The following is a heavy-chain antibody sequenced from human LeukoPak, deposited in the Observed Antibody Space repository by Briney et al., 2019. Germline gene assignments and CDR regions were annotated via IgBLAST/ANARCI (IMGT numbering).Heavy chain of an antibody. CDR1: GFTFDDYG. D-gene: IGHD6-19*01. CDR3: ARDAFSSGWYPLWYMDV. J-gene: IGHJ6*03. Sequence: GGSLRLSCAASGFTFDDYGMSWVRQAPGKGLEWVSGINWNGGSTGYADSVKGRFTISRDNAKNSPYLQMNSLGAEDTAVYYCARDAFSSGWYPLWYMDVWGKGTTVTISS. V-gene: IGHV3-20*04. CDR2: INWNGGST.